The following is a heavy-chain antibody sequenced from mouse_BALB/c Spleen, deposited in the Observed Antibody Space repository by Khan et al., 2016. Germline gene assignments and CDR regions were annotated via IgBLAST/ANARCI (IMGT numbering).Heavy chain of an antibody. CDR3: AVPRDYAWFAY. CDR2: ISNGGGST. CDR1: GFTFSDYY. Sequence: EVELVESGGGLVQPGGSLKLSCATSGFTFSDYYMYWVRQTPEKRLEGVAYISNGGGSTYYPDTVKGRFTICRDNDKNTLDQETSRLKTEETAMYSCAVPRDYAWFAYWGQVTLVTVSA. D-gene: IGHD2-4*01. J-gene: IGHJ3*01. V-gene: IGHV5-12*02.